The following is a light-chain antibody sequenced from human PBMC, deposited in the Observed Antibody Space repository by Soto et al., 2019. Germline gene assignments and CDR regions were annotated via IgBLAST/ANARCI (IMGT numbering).Light chain of an antibody. Sequence: QSVLTQPASMSGSPGQSITISCTGTSSDVGDYHYVSWYQLHPGKAPKLLIYDVTIRPSGVSNRFSGSKSGNTASLTISGLQAEVDADYYCNQYSSGIPPYVFGTGPKVTVL. CDR2: DVT. J-gene: IGLJ1*01. V-gene: IGLV2-14*03. CDR3: NQYSSGIPPYV. CDR1: SSDVGDYHY.